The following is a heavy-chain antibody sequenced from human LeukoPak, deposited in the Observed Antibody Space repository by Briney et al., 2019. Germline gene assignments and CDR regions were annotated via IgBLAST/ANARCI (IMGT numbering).Heavy chain of an antibody. J-gene: IGHJ5*02. CDR3: ARLIGPTTVTKNWFDP. CDR1: GGTFSSYA. V-gene: IGHV1-69*05. Sequence: VASVKVSCKASGGTFSSYAISWVRQAPGQGLEWMGGIIPIFGTANYAQKFQGRVTITTDESTSTAYMELSSLRSEDTAVYYCARLIGPTTVTKNWFDPWGQGTLVTVSS. D-gene: IGHD4-17*01. CDR2: IIPIFGTA.